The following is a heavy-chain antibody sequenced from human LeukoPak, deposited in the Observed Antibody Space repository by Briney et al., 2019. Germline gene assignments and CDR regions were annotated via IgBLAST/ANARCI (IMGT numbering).Heavy chain of an antibody. V-gene: IGHV4-31*03. D-gene: IGHD4-17*01. J-gene: IGHJ3*02. CDR3: AREGLDYGDYEGAAFDI. CDR1: GGSISSGGYY. CDR2: IYYSGST. Sequence: SQTLSLTCTVSGGSISSGGYYWSWIRQHPGKGLEWFGYIYYSGSTYYNPSLKSRVTISVDTSKNQFSLKLSSVTAADTAVYYCAREGLDYGDYEGAAFDIWGQGTMVTVSS.